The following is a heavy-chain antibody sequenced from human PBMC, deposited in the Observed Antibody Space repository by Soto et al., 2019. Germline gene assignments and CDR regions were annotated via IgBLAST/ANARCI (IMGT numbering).Heavy chain of an antibody. D-gene: IGHD3-10*01. CDR3: ARTYYYRSGTYFAWFDP. J-gene: IGHJ5*02. Sequence: SETLSLTCTVSGGSVSSGSYYWSWIRQPPGKGLKWIGYIYYSGSTNYNPSLKSPVTISVDTPRNQFSLKLSSVTAADTAVYFCARTYYYRSGTYFAWFDPWGQGTLVTVSS. CDR2: IYYSGST. CDR1: GGSVSSGSYY. V-gene: IGHV4-61*01.